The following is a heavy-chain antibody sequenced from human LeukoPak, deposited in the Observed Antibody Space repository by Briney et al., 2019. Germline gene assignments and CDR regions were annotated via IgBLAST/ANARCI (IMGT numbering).Heavy chain of an antibody. Sequence: ASVKVSCKASGGTFSSYAISWVRQAPGQGLEWMGGIIPIFGTANYAQKFQGRVTITADESTSTAYMELSSLRSEDTAVYYCAKDRYYRGSGSYERYYYYYGMDVWGQGTTVTVSS. V-gene: IGHV1-69*13. CDR3: AKDRYYRGSGSYERYYYYYGMDV. CDR2: IIPIFGTA. CDR1: GGTFSSYA. D-gene: IGHD3-10*01. J-gene: IGHJ6*02.